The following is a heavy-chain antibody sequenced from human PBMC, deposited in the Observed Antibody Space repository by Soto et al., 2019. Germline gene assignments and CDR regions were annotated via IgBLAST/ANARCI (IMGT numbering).Heavy chain of an antibody. CDR2: ISSSSSYI. CDR1: GFTFSPYR. Sequence: GQALRLSCAASGFTFSPYRRNGVRQAPGKGLEWVSSISSSSSYIYYADSGKGRVTISRDNAKDSLYLQINSLSAEDTAVYFCARPITYKRKSSSDYWGQGTLVTVSS. J-gene: IGHJ4*02. V-gene: IGHV3-21*01. CDR3: ARPITYKRKSSSDY. D-gene: IGHD1-20*01.